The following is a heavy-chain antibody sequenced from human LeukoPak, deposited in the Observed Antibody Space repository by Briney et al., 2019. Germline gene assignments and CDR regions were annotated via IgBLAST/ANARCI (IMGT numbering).Heavy chain of an antibody. V-gene: IGHV3-30*02. J-gene: IGHJ4*01. CDR2: IRYDGSNE. Sequence: GGSLRLSCAASGFTYSHYGMHWVRQAPGKGLEWVAFIRYDGSNEYYGDSVKGRFTIARDNYKNTLDLQMNSLRAEATGVYYCAKGGDDFDYWGQGTLVTVSS. CDR3: AKGGDDFDY. CDR1: GFTYSHYG. D-gene: IGHD3-10*01.